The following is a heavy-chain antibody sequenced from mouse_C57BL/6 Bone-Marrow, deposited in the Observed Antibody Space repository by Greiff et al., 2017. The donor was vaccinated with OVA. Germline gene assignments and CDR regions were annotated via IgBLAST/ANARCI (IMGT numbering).Heavy chain of an antibody. CDR2: IRSKSSNYAT. Sequence: EVKVVESGGGLVQPKGSLKLSCAASGFTFNTYAMHWVRQAPGKGVEWVARIRSKSSNYATYYADSVKDRFTISRDDSQSILYLQMNNLKTEDTAMYYCVRGSYYDYGYAMDYWGQGTSVTVSS. D-gene: IGHD2-4*01. CDR1: GFTFNTYA. CDR3: VRGSYYDYGYAMDY. V-gene: IGHV10-3*01. J-gene: IGHJ4*01.